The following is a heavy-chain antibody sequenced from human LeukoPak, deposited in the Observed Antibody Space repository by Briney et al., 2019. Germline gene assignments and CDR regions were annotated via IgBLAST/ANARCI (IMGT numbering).Heavy chain of an antibody. CDR1: GYTFSGYY. D-gene: IGHD3-22*01. Sequence: ASVKVSCKASGYTFSGYYMHWVRQAPGQGLEWMGWINPNSGGTNYAQKFQGRVTMTRDTSISTAYMELSRLRSDDTAVYYCARDLSHYYDSSGYYVYWGQGTLVTVSS. J-gene: IGHJ4*02. CDR3: ARDLSHYYDSSGYYVY. V-gene: IGHV1-2*02. CDR2: INPNSGGT.